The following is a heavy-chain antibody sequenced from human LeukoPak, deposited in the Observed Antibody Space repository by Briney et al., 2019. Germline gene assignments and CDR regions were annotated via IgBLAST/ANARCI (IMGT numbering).Heavy chain of an antibody. V-gene: IGHV3-7*01. CDR2: IKGDESAR. CDR1: GFTFSRYW. D-gene: IGHD1-26*01. CDR3: ARDVVGSLDY. J-gene: IGHJ4*02. Sequence: GGSLRLSCAASGFTFSRYWMAWVRQAPGKGLEWVANIKGDESARHQADSVKGRFPISRDNTRNSLYLQMTNLRGDDPAVYYCARDVVGSLDYWGQGTLVTVSS.